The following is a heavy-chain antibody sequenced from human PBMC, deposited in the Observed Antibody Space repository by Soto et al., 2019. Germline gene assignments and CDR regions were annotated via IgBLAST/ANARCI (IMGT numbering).Heavy chain of an antibody. CDR2: IYYSGST. Sequence: SETLSLTCAVSGGSISSGGYYWGWIRQHPGKGLEWIGYIYYSGSTYYNPSLKSRVAISVDTSKNQFSLKLSSVTAADTAVYYCARSFGGAMLGYYYGMDVWGQGTTVTVSS. V-gene: IGHV4-31*11. CDR3: ARSFGGAMLGYYYGMDV. D-gene: IGHD3-16*01. J-gene: IGHJ6*02. CDR1: GGSISSGGYY.